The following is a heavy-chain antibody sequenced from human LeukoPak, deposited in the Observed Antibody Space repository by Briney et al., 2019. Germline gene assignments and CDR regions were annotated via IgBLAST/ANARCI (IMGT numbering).Heavy chain of an antibody. V-gene: IGHV4-59*08. CDR3: ASYSGSYYRGGIDY. D-gene: IGHD1-26*01. Sequence: SETLSLTCTVSGGSSSSYYWSWIRQPPGKGLEWIGYIYYSGSTNYNPSLKSRVTISVDTSKNQFSLKLSSVTAADTAVYYCASYSGSYYRGGIDYWGQGTLVTVSS. CDR2: IYYSGST. J-gene: IGHJ4*02. CDR1: GGSSSSYY.